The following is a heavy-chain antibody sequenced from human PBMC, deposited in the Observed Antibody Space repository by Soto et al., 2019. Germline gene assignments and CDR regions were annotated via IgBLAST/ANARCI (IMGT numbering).Heavy chain of an antibody. CDR3: ARSRGGHYDILTGYYIN. J-gene: IGHJ4*02. D-gene: IGHD3-9*01. V-gene: IGHV1-69*01. Sequence: PAASVKVSCTASGGTFSSYAISWVRQAPGQGLEWMGGIIPIFGTANYAQKFQGRVTITADESTSTAYMELSSLRSEDTAVYYCARSRGGHYDILTGYYINWGQGTLVTVSS. CDR1: GGTFSSYA. CDR2: IIPIFGTA.